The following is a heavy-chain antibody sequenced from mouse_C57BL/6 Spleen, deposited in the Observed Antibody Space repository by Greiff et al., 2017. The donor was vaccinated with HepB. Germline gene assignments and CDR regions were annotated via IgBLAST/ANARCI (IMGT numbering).Heavy chain of an antibody. CDR1: GYAFSSYW. CDR2: IYPGDGDT. V-gene: IGHV1-80*01. D-gene: IGHD4-1*01. CDR3: ARDLGPYYAMDY. J-gene: IGHJ4*01. Sequence: QVQLQQSGAELVKPGASVKISCKASGYAFSSYWMNWVKQRPGTGLEWIGQIYPGDGDTNYNGKFKGKATLTADKSSRTAYMQLSSLTSEDSAVYFCARDLGPYYAMDYWGQGTSVTVSS.